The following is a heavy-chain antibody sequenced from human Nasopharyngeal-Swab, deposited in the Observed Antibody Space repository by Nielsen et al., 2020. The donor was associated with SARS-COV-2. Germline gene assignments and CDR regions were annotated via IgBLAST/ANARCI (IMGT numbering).Heavy chain of an antibody. J-gene: IGHJ4*02. D-gene: IGHD3-22*01. V-gene: IGHV3-30-3*01. CDR2: ISYDGSNK. Sequence: LSLTCAASGFTFSRYTMHWVRQAPGKGLEWVAVISYDGSNKYYADSVKGRFTISRDISKNTLYLQMNSLRAEDTAVFYCASTPLDSSGYYYAFHYWGRGTLITVSS. CDR1: GFTFSRYT. CDR3: ASTPLDSSGYYYAFHY.